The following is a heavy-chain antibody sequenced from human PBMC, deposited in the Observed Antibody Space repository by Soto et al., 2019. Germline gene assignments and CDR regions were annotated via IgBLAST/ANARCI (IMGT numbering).Heavy chain of an antibody. CDR3: ARGHEVVVATH. J-gene: IGHJ4*02. Sequence: QVQLQQWGAGLLKPSETLSLNCAVTGGSLSGYYWSWIRQPPGKGLEWIGEVKDGGHTNYSPSLRGRVTISSDTSNNQFSLRLNSVTAADTGVYYCARGHEVVVATHWDQGSLVTVSS. CDR1: GGSLSGYY. D-gene: IGHD5-12*01. CDR2: VKDGGHT. V-gene: IGHV4-34*01.